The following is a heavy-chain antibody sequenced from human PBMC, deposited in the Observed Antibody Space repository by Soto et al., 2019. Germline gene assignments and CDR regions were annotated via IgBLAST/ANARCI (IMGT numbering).Heavy chain of an antibody. Sequence: QLQLQESGSGLVKPSQTLSLACAVSGCSISSGGYSWSWIRQPPGKGLEWIGYISHRGSTYYNPSLKSRVTISVDRSKNQFSLKLSSVTAADTAVYYCARGGLLPDYWGQGTLVTVSS. CDR1: GCSISSGGYS. D-gene: IGHD6-19*01. V-gene: IGHV4-30-2*01. CDR3: ARGGLLPDY. CDR2: ISHRGST. J-gene: IGHJ4*02.